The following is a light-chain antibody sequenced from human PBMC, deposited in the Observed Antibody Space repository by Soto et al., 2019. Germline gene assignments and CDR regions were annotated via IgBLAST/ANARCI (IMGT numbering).Light chain of an antibody. J-gene: IGLJ2*01. CDR1: SSDVGGYNY. Sequence: QSALTQPASVSWSPGQSITISCTGTSSDVGGYNYVSWYQQYPGKAPKVIIYEVRNRPSGISNRFSGSKSGNTASLTISGLQAEDECDYYCSSYTRSTIVVFGGGTKLTVL. V-gene: IGLV2-14*01. CDR2: EVR. CDR3: SSYTRSTIVV.